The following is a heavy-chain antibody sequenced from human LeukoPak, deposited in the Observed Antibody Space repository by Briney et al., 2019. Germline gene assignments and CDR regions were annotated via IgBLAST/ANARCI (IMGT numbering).Heavy chain of an antibody. D-gene: IGHD2-15*01. CDR3: AKGPPLGYCSGGSCYWFDY. Sequence: GGSLRLSCAASGFTFSSYGMHWVRQAPGKGLEWVAFIRYDGSNKYYADSVKGRFTISRDNSKNTLYLQMNSLRAEDTAVYYCAKGPPLGYCSGGSCYWFDYWGQGTLVTVSS. J-gene: IGHJ4*02. CDR1: GFTFSSYG. V-gene: IGHV3-30*02. CDR2: IRYDGSNK.